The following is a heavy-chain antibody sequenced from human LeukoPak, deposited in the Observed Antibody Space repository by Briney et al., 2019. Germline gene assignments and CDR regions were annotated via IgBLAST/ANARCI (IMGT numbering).Heavy chain of an antibody. J-gene: IGHJ4*02. CDR1: GFTFSSYW. CDR3: ARVRERYCGGDCYSHY. V-gene: IGHV3-74*01. Sequence: GGSLRLSCAASGFTFSSYWMHWVRQAPGKGLVWVSRINSDGSSTSYADSVKGRFTISRDNAKSTLYLQMNSLRAEDTAVYYCARVRERYCGGDCYSHYWGQGTLVTVSS. D-gene: IGHD2-21*02. CDR2: INSDGSST.